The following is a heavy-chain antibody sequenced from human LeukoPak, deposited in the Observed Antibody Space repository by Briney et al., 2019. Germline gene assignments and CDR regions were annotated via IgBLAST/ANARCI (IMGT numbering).Heavy chain of an antibody. V-gene: IGHV3-7*01. J-gene: IGHJ4*02. CDR2: IKQDGSDK. Sequence: GGSLRLSCAASGFTLSSYGMNWVRQAPGKGLEWVANIKQDGSDKYYVDSVKGRFTISRDNAKNSLYLQMNSLRAEDTAVYYCAIIPRAAAGPSARSPFHYWGQGTLVTVSS. D-gene: IGHD6-13*01. CDR1: GFTLSSYG. CDR3: AIIPRAAAGPSARSPFHY.